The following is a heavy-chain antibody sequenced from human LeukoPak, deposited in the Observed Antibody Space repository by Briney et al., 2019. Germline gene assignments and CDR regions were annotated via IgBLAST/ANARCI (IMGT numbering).Heavy chain of an antibody. V-gene: IGHV3-23*01. Sequence: GGSLRLSCAASGFTLSSYAMSWGRQAPGEGLGWVSAISGSGGRTYYADSVKGPFTISRDNSKKTPYLQMNSRRAQEPAVYYVAKDIAAAGTVDYWGEGTLVTVSS. D-gene: IGHD6-13*01. CDR1: GFTLSSYA. J-gene: IGHJ4*02. CDR2: ISGSGGRT. CDR3: AKDIAAAGTVDY.